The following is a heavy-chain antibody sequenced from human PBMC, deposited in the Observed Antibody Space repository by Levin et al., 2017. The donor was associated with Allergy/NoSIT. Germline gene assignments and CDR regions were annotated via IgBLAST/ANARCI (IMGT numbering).Heavy chain of an antibody. D-gene: IGHD2-15*01. CDR3: AKAAYRYCSGGSCQQPFDY. V-gene: IGHV3-30*18. Sequence: SCAASGFTFSSYGMHWVRQAPGKGLEWVAVISYDGSNKYYADSVKGRFTISRDNSKNMLYLQMNSLRAEDTAVYYCAKAAYRYCSGGSCQQPFDYWGQGTLVTVSS. CDR1: GFTFSSYG. CDR2: ISYDGSNK. J-gene: IGHJ4*02.